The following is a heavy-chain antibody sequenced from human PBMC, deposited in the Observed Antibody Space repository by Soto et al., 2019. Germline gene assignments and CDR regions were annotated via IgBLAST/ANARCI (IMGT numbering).Heavy chain of an antibody. Sequence: GASVKVSWKVSGYTLTELSMHWVRQAPGKGLEWMGGFDPEDGETIYAQKFQGRVTMTEDTSTDTAYMELSSLRSEDTAVYYCATDGGIAAAGDYYYYGMDVWGQGTTVTVSS. CDR3: ATDGGIAAAGDYYYYGMDV. D-gene: IGHD6-13*01. J-gene: IGHJ6*02. CDR2: FDPEDGET. CDR1: GYTLTELS. V-gene: IGHV1-24*01.